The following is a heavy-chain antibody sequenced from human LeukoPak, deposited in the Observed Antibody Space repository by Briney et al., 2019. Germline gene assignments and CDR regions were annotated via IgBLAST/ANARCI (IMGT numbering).Heavy chain of an antibody. Sequence: GGSLRLSCAASGFTFSSYGIHWVRQAPGKGLEWVAVVSYDGNNEYYADSVKGRFTISRDNSKNTLYLQMNSLRAEDTAVYYCAKDSIAAAGKGDFDYWGQGTLVTVSS. V-gene: IGHV3-30*18. CDR1: GFTFSSYG. CDR3: AKDSIAAAGKGDFDY. CDR2: VSYDGNNE. D-gene: IGHD6-13*01. J-gene: IGHJ4*02.